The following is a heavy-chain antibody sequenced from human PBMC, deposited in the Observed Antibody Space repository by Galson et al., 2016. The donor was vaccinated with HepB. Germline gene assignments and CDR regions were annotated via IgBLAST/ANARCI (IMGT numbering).Heavy chain of an antibody. Sequence: SVKVSCKASGGIFNTYAISWVRQAPGQGLEWMGGIIPMLGTATYAQKFQGRVTITADESTSTAYMDLSSLRSEDTALYYCARGSEILTGYYAYWGQGILVTVSS. CDR1: GGIFNTYA. V-gene: IGHV1-69*13. CDR2: IIPMLGTA. D-gene: IGHD3-9*01. J-gene: IGHJ4*02. CDR3: ARGSEILTGYYAY.